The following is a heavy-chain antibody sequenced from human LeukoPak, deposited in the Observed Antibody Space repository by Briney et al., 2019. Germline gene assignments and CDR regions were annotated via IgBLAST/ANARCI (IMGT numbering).Heavy chain of an antibody. V-gene: IGHV4-34*01. J-gene: IGHJ4*02. CDR2: INHSGST. D-gene: IGHD3-16*02. CDR3: ARDYVWGSYRPFDY. CDR1: GGSFSGYY. Sequence: SETLSLTCAVYGGSFSGYYWSWIRQPPGKGLEWIGEINHSGSTNYNPSLKSRVTISVDTSKNQFSLKLSSVTAEDKAVYYCARDYVWGSYRPFDYWGQGTLVTVSS.